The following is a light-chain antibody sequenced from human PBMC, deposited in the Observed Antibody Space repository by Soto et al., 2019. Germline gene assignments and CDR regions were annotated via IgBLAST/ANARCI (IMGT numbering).Light chain of an antibody. J-gene: IGKJ2*01. CDR1: QSISSW. CDR2: DAS. CDR3: QQYNSYLYT. Sequence: EIQMTQSPSTMSASVGDKVTITCRASQSISSWLAWYQQKPGKAPKILIYDASSLESGVPSRFSRSGSGTEFTLTISSLHPDDFATYYCQQYNSYLYTFGQGTKLEIK. V-gene: IGKV1-5*01.